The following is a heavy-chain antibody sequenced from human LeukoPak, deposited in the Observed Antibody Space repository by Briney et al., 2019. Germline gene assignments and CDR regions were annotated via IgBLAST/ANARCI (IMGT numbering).Heavy chain of an antibody. J-gene: IGHJ3*02. CDR2: IYSGGST. D-gene: IGHD3-10*01. CDR3: ARGAYGGGFDI. CDR1: GFTVSNNY. Sequence: GGSLRLSCAASGFTVSNNYMNWVRQAPGKGLEWVSLIYSGGSTSHADSVKGRFSISRDNSNNTLYLQMNSLRAEDTAAYYCARGAYGGGFDIWGQGTKVTVSS. V-gene: IGHV3-53*01.